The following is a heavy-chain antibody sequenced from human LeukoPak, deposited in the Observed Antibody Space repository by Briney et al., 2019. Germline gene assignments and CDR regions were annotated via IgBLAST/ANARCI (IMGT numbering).Heavy chain of an antibody. CDR3: AKGMRLWLFYFDC. V-gene: IGHV3-23*01. CDR1: GFTFSSYA. J-gene: IGHJ4*02. D-gene: IGHD5-18*01. CDR2: ISGSCGST. Sequence: GASLKLSCEASGFTFSSYAMSWVRQAPGKGLEWVSAISGSCGSTYYADSVKGRFTISRDNSKNTLYLQMSSLRAEDTAVYYCAKGMRLWLFYFDCWGQGAMVTDSS.